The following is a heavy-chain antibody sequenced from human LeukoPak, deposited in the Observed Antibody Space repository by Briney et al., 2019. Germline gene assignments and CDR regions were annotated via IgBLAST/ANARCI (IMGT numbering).Heavy chain of an antibody. V-gene: IGHV4-59*08. CDR2: IHYSGST. CDR1: GGSISSYY. Sequence: SETLSLTCTASGGSISSYYWSWIRQPPGKGLEWIGYIHYSGSTNYNPSLKSRVTISVDTSKNQFSLKLSSVTAADTAVYYCAIHRVYGGSGMDVWGQGTTVTVSS. D-gene: IGHD5-12*01. CDR3: AIHRVYGGSGMDV. J-gene: IGHJ6*02.